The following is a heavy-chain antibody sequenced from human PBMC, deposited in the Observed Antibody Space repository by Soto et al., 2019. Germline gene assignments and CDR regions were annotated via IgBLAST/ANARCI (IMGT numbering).Heavy chain of an antibody. CDR1: GFTVSSHY. D-gene: IGHD2-21*02. V-gene: IGHV3-66*01. J-gene: IGHJ2*01. Sequence: EVQLVESGGGLVQPGGSLRLSCAASGFTVSSHYMSWVRQAPGKGLEWVSVIYSGGSTYYTDSVKGRFAISRDKSKNTRFLQINSLRAEDTAVYYCSRDYYGGNSRYFDLWGRGTLVTVS. CDR3: SRDYYGGNSRYFDL. CDR2: IYSGGST.